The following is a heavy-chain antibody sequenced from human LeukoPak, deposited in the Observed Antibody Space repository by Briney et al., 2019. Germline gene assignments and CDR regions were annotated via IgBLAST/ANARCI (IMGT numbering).Heavy chain of an antibody. CDR1: GFTFSSYE. V-gene: IGHV3-48*03. D-gene: IGHD2-21*02. CDR2: ISSSGSTI. CDR3: ARDPAYCGGDCYSLGAFDI. Sequence: GGSLRLSCAASGFTFSSYEMNWVRQAPGRGLEWVSYISSSGSTIYYADSVKGRFTISRDNAKNSLYLQMNSLRAEDTAVYYCARDPAYCGGDCYSLGAFDIWGQGTMVTVSS. J-gene: IGHJ3*02.